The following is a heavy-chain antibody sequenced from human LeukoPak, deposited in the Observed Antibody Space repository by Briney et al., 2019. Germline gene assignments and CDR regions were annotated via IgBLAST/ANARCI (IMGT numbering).Heavy chain of an antibody. V-gene: IGHV3-21*01. CDR1: GFAFSTFA. CDR3: AKNKKAYSSSTSFDY. D-gene: IGHD6-6*01. CDR2: ISSSSYI. Sequence: GGSLRLSCVASGFAFSTFAMSWVRQAPGKGLEWVSSISSSSYIYYADSVKGRFTISRDNAKNSLYLQMNSLRAEDTAVYYCAKNKKAYSSSTSFDYWGQGTLVTVSS. J-gene: IGHJ4*02.